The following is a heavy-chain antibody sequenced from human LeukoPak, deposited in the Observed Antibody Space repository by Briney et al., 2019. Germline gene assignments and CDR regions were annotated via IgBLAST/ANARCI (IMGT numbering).Heavy chain of an antibody. CDR2: IYYSGST. CDR3: ARHHYASGTHTPYYFDF. D-gene: IGHD3-10*01. J-gene: IGHJ4*02. Sequence: SETLSLTCTVSGGSISGYYWSWIRQPPGPGLEWIGYIYYSGSTNYNPSLKSRVTMSVDTSKSQFSLKLSSVTAADTALYYCARHHYASGTHTPYYFDFWGQGTLVTVSS. V-gene: IGHV4-59*01. CDR1: GGSISGYY.